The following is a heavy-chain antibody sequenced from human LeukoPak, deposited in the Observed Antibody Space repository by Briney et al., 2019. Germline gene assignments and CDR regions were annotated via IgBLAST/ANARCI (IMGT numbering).Heavy chain of an antibody. CDR3: ARDTGYFASGGFDY. Sequence: PSETLSLTCEVSDYSIRSGYFWGWIRQPPGKGLEWIGSIYHSGSTYYSPSLKSRVTISVDTSKNQFSLKLSSVTAADTAVYYCARDTGYFASGGFDYWGQGTLVTVSS. V-gene: IGHV4-38-2*02. D-gene: IGHD3-10*01. CDR2: IYHSGST. J-gene: IGHJ4*02. CDR1: DYSIRSGYF.